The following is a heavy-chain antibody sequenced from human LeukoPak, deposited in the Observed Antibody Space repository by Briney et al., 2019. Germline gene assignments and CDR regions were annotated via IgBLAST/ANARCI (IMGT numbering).Heavy chain of an antibody. V-gene: IGHV4-39*01. Sequence: SETLSLTCTVSGGSISSSSYYWGWIRQPPGKGLEWIGNIYYRGSTHYNPSLKSRVTISVDTSKNQFPLKLSSVTAADTAVYYCARPHSSSWYAYDYWGQGTLVTVSP. D-gene: IGHD6-13*01. CDR1: GGSISSSSYY. CDR2: IYYRGST. CDR3: ARPHSSSWYAYDY. J-gene: IGHJ4*02.